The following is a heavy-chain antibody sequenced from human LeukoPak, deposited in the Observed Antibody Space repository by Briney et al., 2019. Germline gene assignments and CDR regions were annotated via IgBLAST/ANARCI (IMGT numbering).Heavy chain of an antibody. V-gene: IGHV4-4*02. J-gene: IGHJ4*02. CDR2: IYRSGST. CDR1: GVSISSSNW. Sequence: SETLSLTCAVSGVSISSSNWWSWVRQPPGKGLEWIGEIYRSGSTNYNPSLKSRVTISVDKSKNQFSLKLSSVTAADTAVYYCARGAHYYGSGGFDYWGQGTLVTVS. CDR3: ARGAHYYGSGGFDY. D-gene: IGHD3-10*01.